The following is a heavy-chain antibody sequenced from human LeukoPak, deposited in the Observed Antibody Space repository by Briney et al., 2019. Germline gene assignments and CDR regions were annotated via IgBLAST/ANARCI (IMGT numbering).Heavy chain of an antibody. D-gene: IGHD4-17*01. Sequence: PSETLSLTCAVSGGSISSRNWWSWVRQPPGKGLEWIGEIYHSGSTNYNPSLKTRVTISVDKSKNRFSLKLSSVTAADTAVYYCARASHDYGDYSHFDYWGQGTLVTASS. CDR2: IYHSGST. J-gene: IGHJ4*02. V-gene: IGHV4-4*02. CDR3: ARASHDYGDYSHFDY. CDR1: GGSISSRNW.